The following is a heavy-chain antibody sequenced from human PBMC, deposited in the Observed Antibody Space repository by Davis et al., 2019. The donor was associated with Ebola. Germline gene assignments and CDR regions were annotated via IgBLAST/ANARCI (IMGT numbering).Heavy chain of an antibody. CDR2: ITDGGSRI. Sequence: GASLKISCAASGFTCSTYEMNSVRRAPGKGLEWVSGITDGGSRIYYAVSVKGRFTISRDSAKNSLYLQMNSLRAEDTAVYYCARDLGGTFNYWGQGTLVTVSS. J-gene: IGHJ4*02. CDR1: GFTCSTYE. D-gene: IGHD1-7*01. V-gene: IGHV3-48*03. CDR3: ARDLGGTFNY.